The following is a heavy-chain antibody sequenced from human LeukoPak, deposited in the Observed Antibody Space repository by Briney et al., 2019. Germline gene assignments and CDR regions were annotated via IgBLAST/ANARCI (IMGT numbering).Heavy chain of an antibody. D-gene: IGHD3-22*01. J-gene: IGHJ4*02. CDR2: ISYDGNNE. CDR1: GFTFSTYG. CDR3: ARHVVAVGFDY. Sequence: GGSLRLSCAASGFTFSTYGIHWVRQAPGKGLEWVAVISYDGNNEYYADSVKGRFTISRDNSKNTLYLQMNSLRPEDTAVYYCARHVVAVGFDYWGQGTLVTVSS. V-gene: IGHV3-30*03.